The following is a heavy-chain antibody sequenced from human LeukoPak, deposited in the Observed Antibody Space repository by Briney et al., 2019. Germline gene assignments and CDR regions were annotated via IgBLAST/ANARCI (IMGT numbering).Heavy chain of an antibody. V-gene: IGHV4-38-2*02. Sequence: SETLSLTCTVSGYSISNDYYWGWVRQPPGKGLECIGNIYRSGSTYYNPSLKSRVTVSVDTSKNQFSLKLSSVTAADTAVYYCARDYYGSGSYYHWGQGTLVTVSS. CDR2: IYRSGST. J-gene: IGHJ4*02. CDR1: GYSISNDYY. CDR3: ARDYYGSGSYYH. D-gene: IGHD3-10*01.